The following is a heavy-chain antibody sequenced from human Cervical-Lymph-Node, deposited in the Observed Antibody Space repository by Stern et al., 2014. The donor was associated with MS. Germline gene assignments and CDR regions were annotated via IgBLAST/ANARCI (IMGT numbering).Heavy chain of an antibody. CDR3: AKVAVAKATPFDY. CDR2: ISWNSGSI. J-gene: IGHJ4*02. D-gene: IGHD6-19*01. V-gene: IGHV3-9*01. Sequence: EVQLVESGGGLVQPGRSLRLACAASGFTFDDYAMHWVRQAPGKGLAWVSGISWNSGSIGYADSVKGRFTISRDNAKNSLYLQMNSLRAEDTALYYCAKVAVAKATPFDYWGQGTLVTVSS. CDR1: GFTFDDYA.